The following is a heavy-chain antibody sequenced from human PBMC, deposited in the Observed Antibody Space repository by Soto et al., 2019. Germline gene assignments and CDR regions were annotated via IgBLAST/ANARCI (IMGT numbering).Heavy chain of an antibody. J-gene: IGHJ4*02. V-gene: IGHV3-15*01. Sequence: GGSLRLSCAASGFTFSNAWMSWVRQAPGKGLEWVGRIKSKTDGGTTDYAAPVKGRFTISRDDSKNTLYLQMNSLKTEDTAVYYCTTTPDHWGTYYFDYWGQGTLVTVSS. CDR2: IKSKTDGGTT. CDR3: TTTPDHWGTYYFDY. D-gene: IGHD7-27*01. CDR1: GFTFSNAW.